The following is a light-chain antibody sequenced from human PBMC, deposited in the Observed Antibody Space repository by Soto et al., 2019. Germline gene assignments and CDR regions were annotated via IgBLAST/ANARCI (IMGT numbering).Light chain of an antibody. V-gene: IGKV3-20*01. CDR1: QTVKNDY. J-gene: IGKJ4*01. Sequence: ETVLTQSPGTLSLSPGEGATLSCRASQTVKNDYLAWYQQRRGLPPRLLIFGASGRATGIPDRFSGSGSGTDFPLTITRLEPEDFAVYYCQQYGSSPLTFGGGTKVETK. CDR3: QQYGSSPLT. CDR2: GAS.